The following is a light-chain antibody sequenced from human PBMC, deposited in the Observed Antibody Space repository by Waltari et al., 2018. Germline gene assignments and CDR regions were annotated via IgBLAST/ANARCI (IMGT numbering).Light chain of an antibody. CDR1: QGISSY. CDR3: QQLSSYPNT. CDR2: SAS. V-gene: IGKV1-9*01. Sequence: IQLTQSPSSLSASVGDRVSIPCRTSQGISSYLAWYQQKPGKAPKLLIYSASTFQSGVPSRFSGSGSGTDFTLTISSLQPDDFATYYCQQLSSYPNTFGQGTKLEIK. J-gene: IGKJ2*01.